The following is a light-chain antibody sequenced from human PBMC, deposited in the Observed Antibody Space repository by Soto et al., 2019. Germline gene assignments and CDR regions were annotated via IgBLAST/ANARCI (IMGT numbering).Light chain of an antibody. CDR1: QGISSW. J-gene: IGKJ1*01. Sequence: DIQMTHSPSSLSASVGDRVTITCRGSQGISSWLAWYQQKPGKAPRLLIYKASSLASGVPSRFSGSGSGTEFTLTISSLQPDDFATYYCQQYKTFGQGTMVEIK. V-gene: IGKV1-5*03. CDR3: QQYKT. CDR2: KAS.